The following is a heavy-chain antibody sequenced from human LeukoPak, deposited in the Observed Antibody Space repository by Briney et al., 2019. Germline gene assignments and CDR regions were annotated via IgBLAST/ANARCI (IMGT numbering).Heavy chain of an antibody. J-gene: IGHJ4*02. CDR3: ATPLLYSSGVDY. V-gene: IGHV3-30*03. Sequence: PGRSLRLSCAASGFTFSSYGMHWVRQAPGKGLEWVAVISYDGSNKYYADSVKGRFTISRDNSKNTLYLQMNSLRAEDTAVYYCATPLLYSSGVDYWGQGTLVTVSS. CDR1: GFTFSSYG. D-gene: IGHD2-2*02. CDR2: ISYDGSNK.